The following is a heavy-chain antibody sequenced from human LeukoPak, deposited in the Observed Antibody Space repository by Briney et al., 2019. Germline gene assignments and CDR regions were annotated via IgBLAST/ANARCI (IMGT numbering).Heavy chain of an antibody. CDR1: GFTFSDYE. D-gene: IGHD3-22*01. CDR2: ISSSGSPV. Sequence: PGGSLRLSCVGSGFTFSDYEMDWVRQAPGKGLEWVSYISSSGSPVYYADSVKGRFTISRDNAKSLLYLQMNILRAEDTAVYYCARFDSSGRLAFDAFDIWGQGTMVTVSS. CDR3: ARFDSSGRLAFDAFDI. J-gene: IGHJ3*02. V-gene: IGHV3-48*03.